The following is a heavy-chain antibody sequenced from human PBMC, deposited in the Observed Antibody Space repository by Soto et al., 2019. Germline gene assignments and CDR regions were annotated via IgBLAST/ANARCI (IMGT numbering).Heavy chain of an antibody. CDR1: GGTFSSYA. D-gene: IGHD1-1*01. V-gene: IGHV1-69*01. J-gene: IGHJ4*02. CDR2: IIPIFGTA. Sequence: QVQLVQSGAEVKKPGSSVKVSCKASGGTFSSYAISWVRQAPGQGLEWMGGIIPIFGTANYAQKFQGRVTITADESQSTAYGGRSSRRSEDRAVYYWARDNADGYNSMGVSWGQGPLVTVSS. CDR3: ARDNADGYNSMGVS.